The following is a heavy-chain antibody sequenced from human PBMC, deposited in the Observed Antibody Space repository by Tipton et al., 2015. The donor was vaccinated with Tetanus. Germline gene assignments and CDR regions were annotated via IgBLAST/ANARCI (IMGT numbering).Heavy chain of an antibody. D-gene: IGHD1-26*01. CDR3: AKDLGGGSYYY. CDR2: ISGSGGST. CDR1: GFTFSSYA. Sequence: SGFTFSSYAMSWVRQAPGKGLEWVSAISGSGGSTYYADSVKGRFTISRDNSKNTLYLQMNSLRAEDTAVYYCAKDLGGGSYYYWGQGTLVTVSS. V-gene: IGHV3-23*01. J-gene: IGHJ4*02.